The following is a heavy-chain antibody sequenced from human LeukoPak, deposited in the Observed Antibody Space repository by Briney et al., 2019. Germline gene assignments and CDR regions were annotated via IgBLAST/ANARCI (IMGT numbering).Heavy chain of an antibody. V-gene: IGHV4-4*07. CDR1: GGSISSYY. J-gene: IGHJ5*02. Sequence: SETLSLTCTVSGGSISSYYWSWIRQPAGKGLEWIGRIYTSGSTNYNPSLKSRVTMSVDTSKNQFSLKLSSVTAADTAVYYCAQEGIVAAGMPERTWFDPWGQGTLVTVSS. CDR3: AQEGIVAAGMPERTWFDP. CDR2: IYTSGST. D-gene: IGHD6-13*01.